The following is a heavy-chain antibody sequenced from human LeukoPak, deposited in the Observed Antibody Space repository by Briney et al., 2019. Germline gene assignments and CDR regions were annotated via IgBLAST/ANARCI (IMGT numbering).Heavy chain of an antibody. CDR2: ISWNSGSI. Sequence: PGRSLRLSCAASGFTFDDYAMHWVRQAPGKGLEWVSGISWNSGSIGYADSVKGRFTNSRDNAKNSLYLQMNSLRAEDMAFYYCAKGYSSSWYFPTLDYWGQGTLVTVSS. D-gene: IGHD6-13*01. CDR1: GFTFDDYA. V-gene: IGHV3-9*03. J-gene: IGHJ4*02. CDR3: AKGYSSSWYFPTLDY.